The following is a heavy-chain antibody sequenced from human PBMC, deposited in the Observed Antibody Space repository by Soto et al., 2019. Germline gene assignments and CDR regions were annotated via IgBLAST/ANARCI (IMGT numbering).Heavy chain of an antibody. Sequence: QVQLVESGGGVVQPGRSLRLSCTASGFTFSSYAMHWVRQAPGKGLEWVAVISYDGSNKYYADSVKGRFTISRDNSKNTLYLQMNSLRAEDTAVYYCAKDGLVRIAVAGTSHFDYWGQGTLVTVSS. CDR2: ISYDGSNK. D-gene: IGHD6-19*01. CDR3: AKDGLVRIAVAGTSHFDY. J-gene: IGHJ4*02. CDR1: GFTFSSYA. V-gene: IGHV3-30*04.